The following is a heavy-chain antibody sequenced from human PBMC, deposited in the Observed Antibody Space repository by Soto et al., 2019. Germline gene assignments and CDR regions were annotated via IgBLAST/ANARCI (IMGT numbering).Heavy chain of an antibody. CDR2: VSAYNRNT. V-gene: IGHV1-18*01. CDR3: ARERQYEPLLY. D-gene: IGHD2-2*01. CDR1: GYTFTNYG. Sequence: QVQLVQSGVEVKKPGASVKVSCRASGYTFTNYGITWLRQAPGQGLEWMGWVSAYNRNTNYAQRFQDRVTMTTDTSTITAHMELRNIKSDDTAIYFCARERQYEPLLYWGQGTLVTVSS. J-gene: IGHJ4*02.